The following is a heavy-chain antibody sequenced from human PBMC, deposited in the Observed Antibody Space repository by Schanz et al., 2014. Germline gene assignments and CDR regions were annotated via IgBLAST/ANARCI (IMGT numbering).Heavy chain of an antibody. CDR2: ISTSGST. D-gene: IGHD3-22*01. V-gene: IGHV4-4*07. Sequence: QVQLQESGPGLVKPSETLSLTCTVSGGSMSSFYWNWIRQPAGKGLEWIGRISTSGSTNYNPSLRSRVRISIGPSKPHFSLRLSSLTAADTAVYYCATWRGDDSGGHGQFDYWGQGALVTVSS. CDR1: GGSMSSFY. CDR3: ATWRGDDSGGHGQFDY. J-gene: IGHJ4*02.